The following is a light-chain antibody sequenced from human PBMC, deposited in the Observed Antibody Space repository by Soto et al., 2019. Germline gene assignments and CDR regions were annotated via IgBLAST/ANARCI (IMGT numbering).Light chain of an antibody. CDR2: DAS. CDR3: QQRSNWSEIT. Sequence: EIVLTQSPATLSLSPGERATLSCRASQSVSSYLAWYQQKPGQAPRLLIYDASTRATGIPARFSGSGSGTDFTLTISSLEPEDFAVYYCQQRSNWSEITFGGGTKVEIK. J-gene: IGKJ4*01. CDR1: QSVSSY. V-gene: IGKV3-11*01.